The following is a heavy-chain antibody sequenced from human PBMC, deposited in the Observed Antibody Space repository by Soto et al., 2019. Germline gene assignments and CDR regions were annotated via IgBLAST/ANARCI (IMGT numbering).Heavy chain of an antibody. V-gene: IGHV3-21*01. CDR1: GFTFSTYT. J-gene: IGHJ5*01. CDR2: ISSGSSYI. CDR3: ARDILSGGAYPDS. D-gene: IGHD3-10*01. Sequence: GGSLRLSCAASGFTFSTYTMNWVRQAPGKGLEWISSISSGSSYIYYAGSVKGRFTISRDNAKNSLFLQMNSLRADDTAVYYCARDILSGGAYPDSWGQGTKVTVSS.